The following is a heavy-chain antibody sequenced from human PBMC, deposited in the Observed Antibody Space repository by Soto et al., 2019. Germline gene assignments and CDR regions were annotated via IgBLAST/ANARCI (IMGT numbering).Heavy chain of an antibody. Sequence: VSLRLSCTAARAGFGRYYLSWVRQAPGKGLDLYSNNSGSDGQTFNASPVEGRFSITKDVSQTTLYLQTNSLRADDTAMYYCARWSYLDYWGPGTRVTVSS. CDR3: ARWSYLDY. CDR1: RAGFGRYY. J-gene: IGHJ4*02. D-gene: IGHD3-3*01. V-gene: IGHV3-23*01. CDR2: NSGSDGQT.